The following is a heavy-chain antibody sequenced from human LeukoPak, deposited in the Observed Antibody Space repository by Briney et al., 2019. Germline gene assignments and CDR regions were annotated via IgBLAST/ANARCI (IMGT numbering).Heavy chain of an antibody. Sequence: SVKVSCKASGGTFSSYAISWVRQAPGQGLEWMGGIIPIFGTANYARKFQGRVTITADESTSTAYMELSSLRSEDTAVYYCARARSNNYYGSGSYYSTLDYWGQGTLVTVSS. V-gene: IGHV1-69*13. CDR2: IIPIFGTA. CDR1: GGTFSSYA. CDR3: ARARSNNYYGSGSYYSTLDY. D-gene: IGHD3-10*01. J-gene: IGHJ4*02.